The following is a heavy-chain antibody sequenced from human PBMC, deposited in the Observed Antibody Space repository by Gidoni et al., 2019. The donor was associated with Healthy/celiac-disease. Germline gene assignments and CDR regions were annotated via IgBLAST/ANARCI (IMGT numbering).Heavy chain of an antibody. D-gene: IGHD6-19*01. CDR2: INHSGIT. CDR1: GGSFSGYY. J-gene: IGHJ4*02. Sequence: QVQLQQWGAGLLKPSETLSLTCAVYGGSFSGYYCRWIRQPPGTGLEWIWEINHSGITIYNPSLKSRVTISVDTSKNQFSLKLSSGTAADTAVYYCARVHIAVAGTDYWGQGTLVTVSS. CDR3: ARVHIAVAGTDY. V-gene: IGHV4-34*01.